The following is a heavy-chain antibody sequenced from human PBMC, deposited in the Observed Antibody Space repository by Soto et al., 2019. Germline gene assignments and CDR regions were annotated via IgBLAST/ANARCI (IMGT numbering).Heavy chain of an antibody. D-gene: IGHD5-18*01. Sequence: GESLKISCAASGFTFSSYAIHWVRQAPGKGLEWVAVISYDGSNKYYADSVKGRFTISRDNSKNTLYLQMNSLRAEDTAVYYCARDSTGDTAMVLYWYFDLWGRGTLVTVSS. V-gene: IGHV3-30*04. CDR3: ARDSTGDTAMVLYWYFDL. CDR2: ISYDGSNK. CDR1: GFTFSSYA. J-gene: IGHJ2*01.